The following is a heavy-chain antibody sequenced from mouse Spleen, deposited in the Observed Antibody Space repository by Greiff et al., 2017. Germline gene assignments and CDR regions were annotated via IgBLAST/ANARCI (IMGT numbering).Heavy chain of an antibody. CDR2: INPYNDGT. Sequence: EVQLQQSGPELVKPGASVNMSCKASGYTFTSYVMHWVKQKPGQGLEWIGYINPYNDGTKYNEKFKGKATLTSDKSSSTAYMELSSLTSEDSAVYYCARGYYGSSYDAMDYWGQGTSVTVSS. V-gene: IGHV1-14*01. J-gene: IGHJ4*01. D-gene: IGHD1-1*01. CDR3: ARGYYGSSYDAMDY. CDR1: GYTFTSYV.